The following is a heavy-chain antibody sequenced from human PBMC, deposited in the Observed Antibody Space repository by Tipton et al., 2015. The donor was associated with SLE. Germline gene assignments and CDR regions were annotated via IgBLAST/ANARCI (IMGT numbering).Heavy chain of an antibody. Sequence: TLSLTCSVSGGAVIHNYWSWIRQPPGKGLEWIGYISSSGSTYYNPSLKSRLTISIDMSEKHFSLKLTSVSAADTAVHYCARSFWSDYGESHFYYMDVWGKGTTVTVSS. CDR1: GGAVIHNY. CDR3: ARSFWSDYGESHFYYMDV. CDR2: ISSSGST. D-gene: IGHD3-3*01. V-gene: IGHV4-59*06. J-gene: IGHJ6*03.